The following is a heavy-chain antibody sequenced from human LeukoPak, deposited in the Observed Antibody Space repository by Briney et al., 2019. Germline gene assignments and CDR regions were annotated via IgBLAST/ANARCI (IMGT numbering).Heavy chain of an antibody. V-gene: IGHV3-9*01. D-gene: IGHD3-10*01. J-gene: IGHJ4*02. CDR3: AKDMNSYGSGSSYNPWGPFDS. Sequence: SLRLSCAASGFTFDDYAMHWVRQAAGKGLEWVSGIAWNTGNTGYADSVKGRFTISRDHAENSLYLQMNSLRAEDTALCYCAKDMNSYGSGSSYNPWGPFDSWGQGTLVTVSS. CDR2: IAWNTGNT. CDR1: GFTFDDYA.